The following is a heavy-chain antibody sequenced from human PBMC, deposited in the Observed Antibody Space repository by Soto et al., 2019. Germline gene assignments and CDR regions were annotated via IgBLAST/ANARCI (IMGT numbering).Heavy chain of an antibody. CDR1: GYTFTSYA. CDR3: ARDGRGAHMIVVVTHFDY. V-gene: IGHV1-3*01. J-gene: IGHJ4*02. D-gene: IGHD3-22*01. CDR2: INAGNGNT. Sequence: QVQLVQSGAEVKKPGASVKVSCKASGYTFTSYAMHWVRQAPGQRLEWMGWINAGNGNTKYSQKFQGRVTITRDTSASTAYRELSSLRSEDTAVYYCARDGRGAHMIVVVTHFDYWGQGTLVTVSS.